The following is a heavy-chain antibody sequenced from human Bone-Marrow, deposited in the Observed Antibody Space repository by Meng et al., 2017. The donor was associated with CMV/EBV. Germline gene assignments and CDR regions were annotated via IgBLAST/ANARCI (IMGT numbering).Heavy chain of an antibody. CDR3: ARAFSRYCSGSSSYSGGWFDP. CDR2: INPSSGSK. CDR1: TRCN. J-gene: IGHJ5*02. Sequence: TRCNMGWVGQAPRQELGWKGMINPSSGSKSYAQKFQDRVTMTRNTSTSTNYMELSSLRTKDTAVYYCARAFSRYCSGSSSYSGGWFDPWGQGTLVTVSS. V-gene: IGHV1-46*01. D-gene: IGHD2-15*01.